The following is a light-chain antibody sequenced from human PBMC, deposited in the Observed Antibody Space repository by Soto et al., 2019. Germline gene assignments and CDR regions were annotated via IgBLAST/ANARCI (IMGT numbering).Light chain of an antibody. CDR3: QQYYSYPPWT. Sequence: IVLTHSPGTLSLSPGERATLSCRASQSVSSSYLAWYQQKPGQAPRLLIYGASSRATGIPDRFSGSGSGTDFTLTISRLEPEDFAVYYCQQYYSYPPWTFGQGTKVDIK. J-gene: IGKJ1*01. V-gene: IGKV3-20*01. CDR1: QSVSSSY. CDR2: GAS.